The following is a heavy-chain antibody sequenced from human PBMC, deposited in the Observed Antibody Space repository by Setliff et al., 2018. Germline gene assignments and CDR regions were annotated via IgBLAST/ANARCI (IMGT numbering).Heavy chain of an antibody. CDR3: AREQWLDPPGYYYMDV. J-gene: IGHJ6*03. V-gene: IGHV4-4*07. CDR2: IYIGGSA. D-gene: IGHD6-19*01. CDR1: GGSISSYY. Sequence: PSETLSLTCTVSGGSISSYYWSWIRQPAGKGLEWIGHIYIGGSANYNPSLKSRVTMSIDTSKNQFSLKLNSVTAADMAAYYCAREQWLDPPGYYYMDVRAKGTTVTVSS.